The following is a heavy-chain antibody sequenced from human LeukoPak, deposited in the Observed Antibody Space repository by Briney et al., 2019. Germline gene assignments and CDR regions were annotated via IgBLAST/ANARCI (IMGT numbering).Heavy chain of an antibody. CDR3: ARGGGVRGAQPLYYYYYYMDV. Sequence: WASVKVSCKASGYTFTSYYMHWVRQAPGQGLEWMGIINPSGGSTSYAQKFQGRVTITADESTSTAYMELSSLRSEDTAVYYCARGGGVRGAQPLYYYYYYMDVWGKGTTVTISS. CDR2: INPSGGST. D-gene: IGHD3-10*01. CDR1: GYTFTSYY. V-gene: IGHV1-46*01. J-gene: IGHJ6*03.